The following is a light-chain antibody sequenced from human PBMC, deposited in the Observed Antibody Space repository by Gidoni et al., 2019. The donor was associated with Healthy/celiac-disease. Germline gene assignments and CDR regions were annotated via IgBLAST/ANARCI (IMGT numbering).Light chain of an antibody. V-gene: IGKV1-16*02. CDR1: HGSSKY. Sequence: DIQMNQSPSSLSASVGERVTITCRASHGSSKYLAWLQQNPGKAPKSLNYAASSLQSGVPSKFSGSVAGTAFTLTISILQPDDFATYCCQHYNSYPLTFGGGTKVEIK. CDR2: AAS. J-gene: IGKJ4*01. CDR3: QHYNSYPLT.